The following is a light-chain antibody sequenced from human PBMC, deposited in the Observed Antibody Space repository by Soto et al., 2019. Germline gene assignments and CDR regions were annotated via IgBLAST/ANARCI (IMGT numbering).Light chain of an antibody. CDR1: RSVGTF. V-gene: IGKV3-20*01. Sequence: EIVLTQSPGTLSLSPGXRATLSCRASRSVGTFLAWYQQKPGQAPRLLIYGASSRATVIPDRFSGSGSGTDFTLTISRLEPEDFAVYYCQQYSSSPPLTFGGGTKVDIK. CDR3: QQYSSSPPLT. CDR2: GAS. J-gene: IGKJ4*01.